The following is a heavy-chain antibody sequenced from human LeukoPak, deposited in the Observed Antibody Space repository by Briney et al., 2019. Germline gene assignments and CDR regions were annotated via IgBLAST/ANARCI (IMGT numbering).Heavy chain of an antibody. J-gene: IGHJ4*02. CDR1: GGSISSGGYY. CDR2: ISGSGGST. CDR3: AKPIPLAVAGYDY. D-gene: IGHD6-19*01. Sequence: PSETLSLTCTVSGGSISSGGYYWSWIRQHPGKGLEWVSAISGSGGSTYYADSVKGRFTISRDNSKNTLYLQMNSLRAEDTAVYYCAKPIPLAVAGYDYWGQGTLVTVSS. V-gene: IGHV3-23*01.